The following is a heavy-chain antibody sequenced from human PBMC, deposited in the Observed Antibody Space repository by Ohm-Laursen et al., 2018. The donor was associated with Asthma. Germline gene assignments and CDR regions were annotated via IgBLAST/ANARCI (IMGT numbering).Heavy chain of an antibody. J-gene: IGHJ4*02. CDR3: ARGAKIGVAAAGTLMDY. V-gene: IGHV4-31*03. CDR2: IYYSGST. CDR1: GGSISSGGYY. D-gene: IGHD6-13*01. Sequence: SQTLSLTCTVSGGSISSGGYYWSWIRQHPGKGLEWIGYIYYSGSTYYNPSLKSRVTISVDTSKNQFSLKLSSVTAADTAVYYCARGAKIGVAAAGTLMDYWGQGALVTVSS.